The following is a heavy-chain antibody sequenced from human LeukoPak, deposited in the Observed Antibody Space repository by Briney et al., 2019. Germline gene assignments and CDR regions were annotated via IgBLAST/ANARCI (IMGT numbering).Heavy chain of an antibody. CDR3: AKDRVTATIPYYFDS. CDR2: LSGGGGYT. V-gene: IGHV3-23*01. CDR1: GFTFSTYA. J-gene: IGHJ4*02. D-gene: IGHD2-15*01. Sequence: GGSLRLSCAASGFTFSTYAMSWVRQAPGKGLEWVSGLSGGGGYTYYADCVRGRFTISRDNSKNTLYLQMNSLRAEDTAVYYCAKDRVTATIPYYFDSWGQGTLVTVSS.